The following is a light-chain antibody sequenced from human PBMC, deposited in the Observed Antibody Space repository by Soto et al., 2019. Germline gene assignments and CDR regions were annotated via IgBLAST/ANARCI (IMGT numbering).Light chain of an antibody. Sequence: QSVLTQPPSASGSPGQSVTISCTGMSSDVGGYNYIYWYQQHPGKAPKLMIYEVTKRPSGVPDRFSGSKSGNTAPLTGSGLQAEEEADYYCGSYARRNSVFFGGGTKLNVL. CDR2: EVT. CDR3: GSYARRNSVF. J-gene: IGLJ2*01. CDR1: SSDVGGYNY. V-gene: IGLV2-8*01.